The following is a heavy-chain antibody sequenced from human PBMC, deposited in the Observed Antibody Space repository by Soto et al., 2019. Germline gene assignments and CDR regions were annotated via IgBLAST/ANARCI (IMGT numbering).Heavy chain of an antibody. V-gene: IGHV1-18*01. CDR2: ISAYNGNT. J-gene: IGHJ4*02. CDR1: GYTFTTYG. CDR3: NIDIVATFGRY. Sequence: QVQLVQSGAEVKKPGASVKVSCKASGYTFTTYGISWVRQAPGQGLEWMGWISAYNGNTNYAQKLQGRVNKTTDPTTSTAYMELRSLRSDDTAVYYCNIDIVATFGRYLGQGTLVTVSS. D-gene: IGHD5-12*01.